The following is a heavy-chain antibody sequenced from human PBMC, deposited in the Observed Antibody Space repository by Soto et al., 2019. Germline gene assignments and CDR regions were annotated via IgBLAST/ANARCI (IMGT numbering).Heavy chain of an antibody. CDR3: ARSGGDVWTGYFPYLDS. CDR1: GYTFTGHH. V-gene: IGHV1-2*02. J-gene: IGHJ5*01. D-gene: IGHD3-3*01. CDR2: VKPNNGGI. Sequence: GASVKVSCKASGYTFTGHHINWVRQAPGQGLEWMGWVKPNNGGINYAQKFQGRVTMTRDTSTSTANMELSRLRSDDTAVYYCARSGGDVWTGYFPYLDSWGQGTLVTVSS.